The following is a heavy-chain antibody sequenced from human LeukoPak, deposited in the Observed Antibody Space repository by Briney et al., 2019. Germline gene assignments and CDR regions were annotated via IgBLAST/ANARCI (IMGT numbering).Heavy chain of an antibody. J-gene: IGHJ4*02. CDR2: ISGSGGST. CDR3: AKSFRGPAAFGGTPDY. D-gene: IGHD2-2*01. Sequence: GGSLRLSCAASGFTFSSYAMSWVRQAPGKGLEWVSAISGSGGSTYYADSVKGRFTISRDNSKNTLYLQMNSLRAEDTAVYYCAKSFRGPAAFGGTPDYWGQGTLVTVSS. CDR1: GFTFSSYA. V-gene: IGHV3-23*01.